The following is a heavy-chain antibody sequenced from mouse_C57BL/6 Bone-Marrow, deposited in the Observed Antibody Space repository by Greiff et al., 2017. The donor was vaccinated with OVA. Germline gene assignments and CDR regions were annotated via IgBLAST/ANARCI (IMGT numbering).Heavy chain of an antibody. V-gene: IGHV6-3*01. CDR3: FCYSNYEGFAY. J-gene: IGHJ3*01. CDR1: GFTFSNYW. CDR2: IRLKSDNYAT. D-gene: IGHD2-5*01. Sequence: EVQVEESGGGLVQPGGSMKLSCVASGFTFSNYWMNWVRQSPEQGLEWVAEIRLKSDNYATNYAESVKGRFTISRDDSQRSVSLQMNNLRAEDTGIYCCFCYSNYEGFAYWGQGTLVTVSA.